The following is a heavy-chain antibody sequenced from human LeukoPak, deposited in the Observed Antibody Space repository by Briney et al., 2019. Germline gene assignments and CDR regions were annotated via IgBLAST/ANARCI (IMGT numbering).Heavy chain of an antibody. CDR1: GFTFSSYG. CDR2: ISHDGGNE. CDR3: ARDGSSGWYWVDY. J-gene: IGHJ4*02. V-gene: IGHV3-30*03. D-gene: IGHD6-19*01. Sequence: GGSLRLSCAASGFTFSSYGIHWVRQAPGKGLEWVAVISHDGGNEYYADSVKGRFTISRDNSKSAVYLQMNSLRAEDTAVYYCARDGSSGWYWVDYWGQGTLVTVSS.